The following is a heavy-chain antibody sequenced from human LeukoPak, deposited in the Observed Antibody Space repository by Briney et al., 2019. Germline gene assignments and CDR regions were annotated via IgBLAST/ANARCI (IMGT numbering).Heavy chain of an antibody. J-gene: IGHJ4*02. Sequence: SVKVSCKASGGTFSSYAISWVRQAPRQGLEWMGRIIPILGIANYAQKFQGRVTITADKSTSTAYMELSSLRSEDTAVYYCARDNDSSGYYYLDYWGQGTLVTVSS. CDR3: ARDNDSSGYYYLDY. V-gene: IGHV1-69*04. CDR1: GGTFSSYA. D-gene: IGHD3-22*01. CDR2: IIPILGIA.